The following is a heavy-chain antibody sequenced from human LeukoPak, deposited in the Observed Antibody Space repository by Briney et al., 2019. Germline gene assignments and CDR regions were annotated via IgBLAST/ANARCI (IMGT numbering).Heavy chain of an antibody. J-gene: IGHJ4*01. CDR1: GFTFSDYY. V-gene: IGHV3-11*01. CDR3: ARLKAGN. CDR2: ISDRGDTI. Sequence: GGSLRLSCTASGFTFSDYYMSWIRQAPGKGLEWVSYISDRGDTIYYADSVKGRFTISRDDANNSVSLQMDSLRDEDTAVYYCARLKAGNWGPGSLVTVSS.